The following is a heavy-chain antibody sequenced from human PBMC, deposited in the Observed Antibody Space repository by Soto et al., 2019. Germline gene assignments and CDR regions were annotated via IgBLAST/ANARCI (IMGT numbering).Heavy chain of an antibody. V-gene: IGHV1-2*02. CDR1: GYSFTKYH. Sequence: ASVNVSCKPSGYSFTKYHIHWVRQAPGQGLEWMGWINPGSGVTNQAQKFQGRVTMTRDTSITTTYMELNSLTSDDTAVYYCARVAGHKNARFATWGQGALVTVSS. CDR2: INPGSGVT. CDR3: ARVAGHKNARFAT. D-gene: IGHD1-1*01. J-gene: IGHJ4*02.